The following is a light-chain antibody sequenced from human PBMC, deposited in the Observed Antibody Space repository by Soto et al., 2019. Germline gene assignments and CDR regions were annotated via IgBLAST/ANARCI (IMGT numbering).Light chain of an antibody. J-gene: IGKJ5*01. CDR1: QTLSSRH. CDR3: QQYGSSSIT. CDR2: GSS. Sequence: VLTQSPGTLSLSPGERATLSCRASQTLSSRHLAWYQQNPGQAPRLLIYGSSSRATDIPDRFSGSGSGTDFTLTISRLEPEDFAVYYCQQYGSSSITFGQGTRLENK. V-gene: IGKV3-20*01.